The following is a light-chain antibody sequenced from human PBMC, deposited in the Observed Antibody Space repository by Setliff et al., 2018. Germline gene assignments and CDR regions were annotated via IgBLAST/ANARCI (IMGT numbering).Light chain of an antibody. CDR2: DVS. CDR1: SSDVGGYNY. CDR3: TSYTTGGTYV. V-gene: IGLV2-14*03. J-gene: IGLJ1*01. Sequence: QSALTQPASVSGSPGQAITISCTGTSSDVGGYNYVSWYQQHPGKVPKLMIYDVSNRPSGVSNRFSGSKSGDTASLTISGLQAEDEADYFCTSYTTGGTYVFGAGTKVT.